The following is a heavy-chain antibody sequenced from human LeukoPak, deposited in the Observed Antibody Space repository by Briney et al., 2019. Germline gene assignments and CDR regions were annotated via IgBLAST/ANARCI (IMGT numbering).Heavy chain of an antibody. D-gene: IGHD4-11*01. J-gene: IGHJ4*02. CDR2: ICSDGTNQ. V-gene: IGHV3-33*06. Sequence: PGRSLRLSCAASGFTFSHYGLHWVRQAPGKGLEWVAVICSDGTNQFYADSVKGRFTISRDYSQKTVYLEMRSLRTEDTAMYYCAKDAQRGFDYSNSLEYWGPGTLVTVSS. CDR3: AKDAQRGFDYSNSLEY. CDR1: GFTFSHYG.